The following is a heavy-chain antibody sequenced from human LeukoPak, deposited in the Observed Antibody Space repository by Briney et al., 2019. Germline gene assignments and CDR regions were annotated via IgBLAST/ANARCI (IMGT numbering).Heavy chain of an antibody. CDR3: AKGNGQWLAFDY. V-gene: IGHV3-23*01. D-gene: IGHD6-19*01. CDR2: ISGSGGST. CDR1: GFSFSIHG. Sequence: GGSLRLSCAASGFSFSIHGMGWVRRAPGKGLEWVSAISGSGGSTYYADSVKGRFTISRDNSKNTLYLQMNSLRAEDTAVYCCAKGNGQWLAFDYWGQGTLVTVSS. J-gene: IGHJ4*02.